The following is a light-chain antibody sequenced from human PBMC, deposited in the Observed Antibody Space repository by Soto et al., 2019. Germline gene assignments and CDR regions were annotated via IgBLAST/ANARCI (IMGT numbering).Light chain of an antibody. Sequence: DIVMTQSPATLPVSPGERATLSCRASQSVSSNLAWYQQKPGQAPRFLIYGASTRATGIPAGFSGSGSGTEFTLTISSLQSEDFAVYYCQQYDNWPLTFGGGTKVEIK. CDR3: QQYDNWPLT. V-gene: IGKV3-15*01. CDR2: GAS. CDR1: QSVSSN. J-gene: IGKJ4*01.